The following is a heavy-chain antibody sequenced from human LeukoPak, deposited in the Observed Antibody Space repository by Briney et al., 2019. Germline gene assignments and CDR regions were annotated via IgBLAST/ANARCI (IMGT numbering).Heavy chain of an antibody. J-gene: IGHJ4*02. CDR1: GFTFSSYA. Sequence: GGSLRLSCAASGFTFSSYAMHWVRQAPGKGLEWVAVISYDGSNKYYADSVKGRFTISRDNSKNTLYLQMNSLRAEDTAVYYCARDVSPIADYCFDYWGQGTLVTVSS. D-gene: IGHD3-16*02. V-gene: IGHV3-30-3*01. CDR3: ARDVSPIADYCFDY. CDR2: ISYDGSNK.